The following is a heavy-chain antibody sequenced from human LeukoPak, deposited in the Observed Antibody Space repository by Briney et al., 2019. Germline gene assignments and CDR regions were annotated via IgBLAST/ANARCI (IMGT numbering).Heavy chain of an antibody. D-gene: IGHD6-19*01. J-gene: IGHJ3*02. CDR1: GYTFISYA. CDR2: INTNTANP. V-gene: IGHV7-4-1*02. CDR3: ARAHGPQWAFDI. Sequence: ASVKVSCKASGYTFISYAMNWVRQAPGRGLEWMGWINTNTANPTYAQGFTGRFVFSLDISVSTAYLQISSLKAEDTAVYYCARAHGPQWAFDIWGQGTAVTVSS.